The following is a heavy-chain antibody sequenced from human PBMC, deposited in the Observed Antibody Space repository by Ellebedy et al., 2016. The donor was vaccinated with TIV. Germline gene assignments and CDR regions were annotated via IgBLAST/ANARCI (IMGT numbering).Heavy chain of an antibody. CDR2: ISYDGSNK. V-gene: IGHV3-30-3*01. J-gene: IGHJ6*02. D-gene: IGHD2-2*01. CDR3: AKGIPAAYYYYGMDV. CDR1: GFTFSSYW. Sequence: GESLKISXAASGFTFSSYWMHWVRQAPGKGLEWVAVISYDGSNKYYADSVKGRFTISRDNSKNTLYLQMNSLRAEDTAVYYCAKGIPAAYYYYGMDVWGQGTTVTVPS.